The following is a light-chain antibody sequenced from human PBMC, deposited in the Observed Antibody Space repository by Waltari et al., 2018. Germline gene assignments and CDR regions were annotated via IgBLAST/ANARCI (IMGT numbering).Light chain of an antibody. V-gene: IGKV3-15*01. Sequence: EIVMTQSPATLSVSLGERAPLSCRASQSVTNNLAWYQHKPGQAPRLLIYGASTRATGIPARFSGSGSGTEFTLTISSLQSGDFVVYYCQQYHNWPGSFGQGTKLDIK. CDR1: QSVTNN. CDR3: QQYHNWPGS. J-gene: IGKJ2*03. CDR2: GAS.